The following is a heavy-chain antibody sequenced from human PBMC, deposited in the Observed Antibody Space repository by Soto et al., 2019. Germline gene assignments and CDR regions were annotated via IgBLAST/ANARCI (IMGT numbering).Heavy chain of an antibody. J-gene: IGHJ4*02. D-gene: IGHD3-16*01. V-gene: IGHV3-48*02. CDR2: ISSSSSAI. CDR1: GFTFSTYA. CDR3: ASDRSLGSNWYYYLES. Sequence: VGSLRLSCAASGFTFSTYAMNWVRQFPGRGLEWVSYISSSSSAIDYADSVKGRFTVSRDNAKNSLYLQMNSLRDEDTAVYYCASDRSLGSNWYYYLESWGQGTLVTVSS.